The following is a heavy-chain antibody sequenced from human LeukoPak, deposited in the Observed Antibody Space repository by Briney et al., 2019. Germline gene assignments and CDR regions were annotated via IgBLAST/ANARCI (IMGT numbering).Heavy chain of an antibody. J-gene: IGHJ4*02. D-gene: IGHD3-22*01. CDR2: IIPIFGTA. Sequence: VASVKVSCKASGGTFSSYAISWVRQAPGQGLEWMGRIIPIFGTANYARKFQGRVTITTDESTSTAYMELSSLRSEDTAVYYCARDLRVDVYWWLFHDYWGQGTLVTVSS. CDR3: ARDLRVDVYWWLFHDY. CDR1: GGTFSSYA. V-gene: IGHV1-69*05.